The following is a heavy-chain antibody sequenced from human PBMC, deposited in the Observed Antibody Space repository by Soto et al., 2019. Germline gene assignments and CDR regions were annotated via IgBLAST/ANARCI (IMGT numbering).Heavy chain of an antibody. J-gene: IGHJ6*02. CDR3: ARDEQGGSGSYYVLVMDV. Sequence: PGGSLRLSCAASGFTFSSYAMHWVRQAPGKGLEWVAVISYDGSNKYYADSVKGRFTISRDNSKNTLYLQMNSLRAEDTAVYYCARDEQGGSGSYYVLVMDVWGQGTTVTVSS. V-gene: IGHV3-30-3*01. D-gene: IGHD3-10*01. CDR1: GFTFSSYA. CDR2: ISYDGSNK.